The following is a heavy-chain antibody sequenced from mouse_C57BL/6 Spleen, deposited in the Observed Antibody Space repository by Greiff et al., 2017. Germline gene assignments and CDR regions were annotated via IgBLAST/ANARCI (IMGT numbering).Heavy chain of an antibody. J-gene: IGHJ1*03. CDR1: GYTFTSYW. CDR3: ARDYYGSSYGGYFDV. D-gene: IGHD1-1*01. Sequence: VQLQQPGAELVMPGASVKLSCKASGYTFTSYWMPWVKQRPGQGLEWIGEIDPSYSYTNYNQKFKGKSTLTLDKSSSPAYMQLRSLTSEDSAVYYCARDYYGSSYGGYFDVWGTGTTLTVSS. CDR2: IDPSYSYT. V-gene: IGHV1-69*01.